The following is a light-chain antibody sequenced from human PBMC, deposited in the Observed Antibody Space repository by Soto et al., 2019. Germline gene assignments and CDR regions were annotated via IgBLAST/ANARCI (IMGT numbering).Light chain of an antibody. CDR2: DAS. CDR1: QSVSRH. J-gene: IGKJ5*01. Sequence: EIVLTQSPATLSLSAGERATLSCRASQSVSRHLAWYQQKPGQAPRLLIYDASNRATGIPARFSGSGSGTDFTLTISSLEPEDFAVYYCQQRNNWPPVTFGQGTRLEIK. V-gene: IGKV3-11*01. CDR3: QQRNNWPPVT.